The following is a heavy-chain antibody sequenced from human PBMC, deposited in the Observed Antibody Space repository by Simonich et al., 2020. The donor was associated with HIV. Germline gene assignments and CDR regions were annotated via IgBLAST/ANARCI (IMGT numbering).Heavy chain of an antibody. CDR2: IKHSGST. CDR3: ARRHPTTVTTPYFDY. V-gene: IGHV4-34*01. CDR1: GGSFSGYY. J-gene: IGHJ4*02. D-gene: IGHD4-17*01. Sequence: QVQLQQWGAGLLKPSETLSLTCAVYGGSFSGYYWSWIRQPPGKGLEWIGEIKHSGSTNDNPSLKSRVTISVDTSKNQFSLKLSSVTAADTAVYYCARRHPTTVTTPYFDYWGQGTLVTVSS.